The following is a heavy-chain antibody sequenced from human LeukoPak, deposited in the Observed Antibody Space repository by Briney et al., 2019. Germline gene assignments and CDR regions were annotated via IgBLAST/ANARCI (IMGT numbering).Heavy chain of an antibody. CDR1: GFTFSSYG. CDR3: AKDRDSGSGYYTWGLFDA. V-gene: IGHV3-30*18. J-gene: IGHJ5*02. CDR2: ISYDGSNK. D-gene: IGHD3-10*01. Sequence: GRSLRLSCAASGFTFSSYGMHWVRQAPGKGLEWVAVISYDGSNKYYADSVKGRFTISRDNSKNMLYLQMNSLRAEDTAVYYCAKDRDSGSGYYTWGLFDAWGQGTLVTVPS.